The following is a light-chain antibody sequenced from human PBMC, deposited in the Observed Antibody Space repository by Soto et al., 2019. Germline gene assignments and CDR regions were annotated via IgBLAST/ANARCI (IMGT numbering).Light chain of an antibody. CDR2: DVS. CDR3: SSYASSSTVV. Sequence: QSALTQPASVSGSPGQSIAISCTGTSHDVGGDNYVSWYQQHPGKAPKLMIYDVSARPSGVSNRFSGSKSDNPASLTISGLQAEDEADYYCSSYASSSTVVFGGGTKLTVL. V-gene: IGLV2-14*01. J-gene: IGLJ2*01. CDR1: SHDVGGDNY.